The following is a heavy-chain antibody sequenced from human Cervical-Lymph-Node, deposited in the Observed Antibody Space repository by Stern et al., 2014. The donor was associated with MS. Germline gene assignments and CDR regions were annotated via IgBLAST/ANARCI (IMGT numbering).Heavy chain of an antibody. CDR3: AGGGGGRISMTTAVLYGLDV. Sequence: VQLVEYGAEVKKPGSSGKVSCKASGGIFSSHATSWVRQAPGQGLEWMGGIIPVFGKADYAQKIKGRITITADESTSTVYMELSSLKSEDTAVYYCAGGGGGRISMTTAVLYGLDVWGQGTTVTVS. J-gene: IGHJ6*02. D-gene: IGHD3-22*01. CDR1: GGIFSSHA. V-gene: IGHV1-69*01. CDR2: IIPVFGKA.